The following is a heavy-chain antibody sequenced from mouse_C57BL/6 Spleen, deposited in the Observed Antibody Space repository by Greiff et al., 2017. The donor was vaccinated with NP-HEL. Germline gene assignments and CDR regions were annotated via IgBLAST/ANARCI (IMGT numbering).Heavy chain of an antibody. CDR2: ISSGSSTI. V-gene: IGHV5-17*01. CDR1: GFTFSDYG. CDR3: ARFYSNSY. Sequence: EVQLVESGGGLVKPGGSLKLSCAASGFTFSDYGMHWVRQAPEKGLEWVAYISSGSSTIYYADTVKGRFTISRDNAKNTLFLQMTSLRSEDTAMYYCARFYSNSYWGQGTLVTVSA. J-gene: IGHJ3*01. D-gene: IGHD2-5*01.